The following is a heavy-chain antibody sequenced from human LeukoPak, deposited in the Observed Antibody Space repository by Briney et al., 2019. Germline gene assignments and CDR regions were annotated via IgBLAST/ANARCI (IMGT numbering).Heavy chain of an antibody. J-gene: IGHJ4*02. Sequence: ASVKVSCKASGYTFTRYYMHWVRQAPGQGLEWMGWINPNSGGTNYAQKFQGRVTMTRDTSISTAYMELSRLRSDDTAVYYCARVSSVLWFGDDSNFDYWGQGTLVTVSS. CDR1: GYTFTRYY. CDR3: ARVSSVLWFGDDSNFDY. V-gene: IGHV1-2*02. CDR2: INPNSGGT. D-gene: IGHD3-10*01.